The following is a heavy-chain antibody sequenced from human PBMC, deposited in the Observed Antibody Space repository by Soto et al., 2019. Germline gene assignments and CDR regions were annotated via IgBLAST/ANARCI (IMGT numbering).Heavy chain of an antibody. CDR1: GYSISGGYY. CDR3: ARTVMPVGNLAAFDN. V-gene: IGHV4-38-2*01. CDR2: IYHSGST. Sequence: SETLSLTCAVSGYSISGGYYCGWIRQPPGTGVEWIGSIYHSGSTYYNPSLKSRATFSVDTSKNQCSLKLTSVTAADSAVYFCARTVMPVGNLAAFDNWGQGVRVTVSS. J-gene: IGHJ4*02. D-gene: IGHD7-27*01.